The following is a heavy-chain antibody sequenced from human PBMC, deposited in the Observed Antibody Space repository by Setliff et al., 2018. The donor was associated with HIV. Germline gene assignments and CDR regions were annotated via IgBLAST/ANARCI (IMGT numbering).Heavy chain of an antibody. Sequence: PGGSLRLSCAASGFTFSNYVINWVRQAPGKGLEWISGISGSGVNSYYADSVKGRFTISRDNSKNAVYLQMNSLRAEDTAVYYCARLPGYCSTSSCYGYLDYWGQGTLVTVSS. CDR2: ISGSGVNS. CDR3: ARLPGYCSTSSCYGYLDY. D-gene: IGHD2-2*01. CDR1: GFTFSNYV. J-gene: IGHJ4*02. V-gene: IGHV3-23*01.